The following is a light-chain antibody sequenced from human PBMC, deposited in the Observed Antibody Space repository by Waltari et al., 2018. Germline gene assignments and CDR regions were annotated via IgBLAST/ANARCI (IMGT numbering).Light chain of an antibody. CDR1: ALPKQY. CDR3: QSADSSGTPNWV. CDR2: KDS. V-gene: IGLV3-25*03. Sequence: SYELTQPPSVSVSPGQTARITCSGDALPKQYAYWYQQKPGQAPVLVIYKDSERSSGTPERFSGSSSGTTVTLTISGVQADDEADYYCQSADSSGTPNWVFGGGTKLTVL. J-gene: IGLJ3*02.